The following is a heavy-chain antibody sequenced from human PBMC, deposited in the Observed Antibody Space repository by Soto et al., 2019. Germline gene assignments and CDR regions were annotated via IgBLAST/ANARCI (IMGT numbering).Heavy chain of an antibody. V-gene: IGHV4-4*07. J-gene: IGHJ3*02. Sequence: QVQLRESGPGLVEPSETLSLTCTVSGDSMSSYYWSWIRQSAEKGLEWMGRISATGTTNYMPSLKSRITLSIDASKNQFSLNLKFVTAADTAVYFCARDQSGAADIWGQGTVASVS. D-gene: IGHD7-27*01. CDR2: ISATGTT. CDR1: GDSMSSYY. CDR3: ARDQSGAADI.